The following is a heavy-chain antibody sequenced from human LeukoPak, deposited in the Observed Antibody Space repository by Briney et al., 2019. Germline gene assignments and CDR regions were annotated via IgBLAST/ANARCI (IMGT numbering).Heavy chain of an antibody. V-gene: IGHV3-30*02. D-gene: IGHD5-12*01. Sequence: GGSLRLSCAASGFTFSSYGMHWVRQAPGKGLDWVAFIHHDGSNKYYADSVRGRFTISRDNSKNTLYLQMNSLRAEDTAVYYCARDPSTLDYDAFDIWGQGTMVTVSS. CDR2: IHHDGSNK. J-gene: IGHJ3*02. CDR3: ARDPSTLDYDAFDI. CDR1: GFTFSSYG.